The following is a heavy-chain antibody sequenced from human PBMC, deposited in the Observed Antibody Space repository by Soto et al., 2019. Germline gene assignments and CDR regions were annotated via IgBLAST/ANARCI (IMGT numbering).Heavy chain of an antibody. CDR2: INHSGSN. D-gene: IGHD3-9*01. CDR1: GGSFSTYY. V-gene: IGHV4-34*01. J-gene: IGHJ3*02. Sequence: SETLSLTCVVSGGSFSTYYYNWIRQSPGKGLEWIGEINHSGSNNYSPSLKSRVTMSLDTSKNHFSLKLTAVTAADTAVYYCARGGSNDWQVAFDIWGQGTMVTVSS. CDR3: ARGGSNDWQVAFDI.